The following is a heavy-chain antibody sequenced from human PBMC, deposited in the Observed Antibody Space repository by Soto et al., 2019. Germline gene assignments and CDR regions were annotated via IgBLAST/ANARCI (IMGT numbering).Heavy chain of an antibody. CDR1: GFIFSKYS. CDR2: MSSSISTK. D-gene: IGHD2-21*02. V-gene: IGHV3-48*02. CDR3: ASPVTRYCGGDCSDGMDV. J-gene: IGHJ6*02. Sequence: VGSLRLSGAASGFIFSKYSMNWVRQARGKGLEWVSYMSSSISTKYYADSVKGRFTISRDNAKNSLYLQMNSLRDEDTAVYYCASPVTRYCGGDCSDGMDVWGQGATVTVSS.